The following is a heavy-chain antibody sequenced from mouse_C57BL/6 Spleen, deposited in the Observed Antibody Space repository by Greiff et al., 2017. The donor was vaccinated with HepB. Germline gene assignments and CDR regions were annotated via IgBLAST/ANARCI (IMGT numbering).Heavy chain of an antibody. J-gene: IGHJ2*01. CDR3: ASEYYDYIRYYFDY. V-gene: IGHV5-4*01. CDR2: ISDGGSYT. Sequence: EVQVVESGGGLVKPGGSLKLSCAASGFTFSSYAMSWVRQTPEKRLEWVATISDGGSYTYYPDNVKGRFTISRDNAKNNLYLQMSHLKSEDTAMYYCASEYYDYIRYYFDYWGQGTTLTVSS. D-gene: IGHD2-4*01. CDR1: GFTFSSYA.